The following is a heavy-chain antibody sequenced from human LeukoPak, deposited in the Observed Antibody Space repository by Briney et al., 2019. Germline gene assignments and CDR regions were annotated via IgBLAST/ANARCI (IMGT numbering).Heavy chain of an antibody. Sequence: GRSLRLSCAASGFIFSSYGMHWVRQAPGKGLEWVAVTSYDGSNKYYADSVKGRFTISRDNSKNTLYLQMNSLRAEDTAVYYCAKDTDGKVYGMDVWGQGTTVTVSS. CDR2: TSYDGSNK. D-gene: IGHD2-8*02. V-gene: IGHV3-30*18. CDR3: AKDTDGKVYGMDV. CDR1: GFIFSSYG. J-gene: IGHJ6*02.